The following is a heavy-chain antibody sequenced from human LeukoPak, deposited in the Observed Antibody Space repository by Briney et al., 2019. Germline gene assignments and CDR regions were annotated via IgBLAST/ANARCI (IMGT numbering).Heavy chain of an antibody. CDR1: GFTFSSYW. CDR2: IKQDGSEK. V-gene: IGHV3-7*01. D-gene: IGHD3-10*01. Sequence: GGSLRLSCAASGFTFSSYWMSWVRQAPGKGLEWVANIKQDGSEKYYVDSVKGRFTISRDNAKNALYLQMNSLRPEDTAVYYCARDYYGSGTFYNRFDYWGQGTLVTVSS. CDR3: ARDYYGSGTFYNRFDY. J-gene: IGHJ4*02.